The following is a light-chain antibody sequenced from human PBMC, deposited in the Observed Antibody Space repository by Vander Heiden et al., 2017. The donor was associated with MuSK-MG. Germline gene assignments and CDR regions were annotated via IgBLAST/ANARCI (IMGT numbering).Light chain of an antibody. V-gene: IGLV3-19*01. CDR2: GNN. Sequence: SSELPQDPALSVALGQRGRITCQGDSLRSSYASWFQQQPAQAPVLVIYGNNNRTLGIADRFSGSRSENKASLTITGAQAEDEAAYCCNSRDSSGNHVVFGGGTKLTVL. CDR3: NSRDSSGNHVV. J-gene: IGLJ2*01. CDR1: SLRSSY.